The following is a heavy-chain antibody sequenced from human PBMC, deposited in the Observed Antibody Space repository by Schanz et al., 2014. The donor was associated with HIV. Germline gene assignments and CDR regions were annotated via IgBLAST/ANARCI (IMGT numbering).Heavy chain of an antibody. CDR3: AREGGTSGRNGYFDS. D-gene: IGHD6-19*01. CDR2: MSYDGYSK. J-gene: IGHJ4*02. V-gene: IGHV3-30-3*01. Sequence: VQLLESGGGLVQPGGSLRLSCAASGFTFSTYAMSWVRQPPGKGLEWVSAMSYDGYSKYYADSVKGRFTISRDDSKHSLDLEVSSLTTEDTAIYFCAREGGTSGRNGYFDSWGQGALVTVSS. CDR1: GFTFSTYA.